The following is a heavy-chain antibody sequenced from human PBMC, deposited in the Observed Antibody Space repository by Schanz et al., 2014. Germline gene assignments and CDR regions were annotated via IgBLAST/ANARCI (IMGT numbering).Heavy chain of an antibody. V-gene: IGHV3-11*01. Sequence: VQLVESGGGLIHPGGSLRLSCAASGFTFSSYYMSWIRQAPGKGLEWVSSIISTGGTIYYVDSVRGRFTISRDNAKNSLYLQMNSLRADDTALYYCAKGKSEVRGIILDYWGQGTMVVVSS. CDR2: IISTGGTI. D-gene: IGHD3-10*01. CDR1: GFTFSSYY. J-gene: IGHJ4*02. CDR3: AKGKSEVRGIILDY.